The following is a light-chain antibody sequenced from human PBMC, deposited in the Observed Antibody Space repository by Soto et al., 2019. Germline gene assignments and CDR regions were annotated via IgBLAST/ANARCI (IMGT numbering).Light chain of an antibody. CDR3: LQDNNYPYT. CDR2: ASS. V-gene: IGKV1-6*01. CDR1: QGISND. Sequence: AVQMTQSPSSLSASVGDRITITCRASQGISNDLAWYQQKPGKAPNLLIYASSRVHVGVPSRFSVSGSGSDFKFTITGLQTEDCAKYECLQDNNYPYTFGQGTKLEIK. J-gene: IGKJ2*01.